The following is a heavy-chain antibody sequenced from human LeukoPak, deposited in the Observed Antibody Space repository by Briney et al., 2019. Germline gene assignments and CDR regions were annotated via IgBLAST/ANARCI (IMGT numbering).Heavy chain of an antibody. D-gene: IGHD3-10*01. J-gene: IGHJ4*02. CDR1: GGTFSSYA. CDR3: ARDLFEHYYGSGSLTY. Sequence: SVKVSCKASGGTFSSYAISWVRQAPGQGLEWMGGIIPIFGTANYAQKFQGRVTITADESTSTAYMELSSLRSEDTAVYYCARDLFEHYYGSGSLTYWGQGTLVTISS. CDR2: IIPIFGTA. V-gene: IGHV1-69*13.